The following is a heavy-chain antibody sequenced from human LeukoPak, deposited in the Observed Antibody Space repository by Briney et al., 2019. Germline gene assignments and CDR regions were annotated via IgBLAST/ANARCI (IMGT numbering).Heavy chain of an antibody. Sequence: PSETLSLTCTVSGGSISSSSYYWGWIRQPPGKGLEWIGSIYYSGSTYCNPSLKSRVTISVDTSENQFSLKLSSVTAADTAVYYCARHEGLDFWSGYYTAGFDYWGQGTLVTVSS. CDR3: ARHEGLDFWSGYYTAGFDY. D-gene: IGHD3-3*01. J-gene: IGHJ4*02. CDR2: IYYSGST. CDR1: GGSISSSSYY. V-gene: IGHV4-39*01.